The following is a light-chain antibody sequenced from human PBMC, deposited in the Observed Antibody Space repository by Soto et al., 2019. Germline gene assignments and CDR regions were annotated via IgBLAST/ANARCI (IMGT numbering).Light chain of an antibody. J-gene: IGKJ1*01. Sequence: IVLTQSPGTLSLSPGERATLSCRASQTVSSSSLAWYQQKPGQAPRLLIFGASTRAAGFPDRFSGSGSGTDFTLTISRLEPEDFAVYYCQQYGRSPRTVGQGTKVDIK. CDR3: QQYGRSPRT. CDR2: GAS. V-gene: IGKV3-20*01. CDR1: QTVSSSS.